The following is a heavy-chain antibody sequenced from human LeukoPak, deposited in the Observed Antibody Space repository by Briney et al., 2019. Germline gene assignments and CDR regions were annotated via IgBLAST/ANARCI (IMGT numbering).Heavy chain of an antibody. J-gene: IGHJ4*02. CDR2: IYHSGST. V-gene: IGHV4-38-2*02. CDR3: ARGSPHSGWNYFDY. CDR1: GYSISSGYY. Sequence: PSETLSLTCTVSGYSISSGYYWGWIRQPPGKGLEWIGSIYHSGSTYYNPSLKSRVTISVDTSKNQFSLKLSSVTAADTAVYYCARGSPHSGWNYFDYWGQGTLVTVSS. D-gene: IGHD6-19*01.